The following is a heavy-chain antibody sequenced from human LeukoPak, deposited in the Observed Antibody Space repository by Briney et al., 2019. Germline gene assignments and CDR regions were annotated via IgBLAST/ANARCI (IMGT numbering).Heavy chain of an antibody. Sequence: ASVKVSCKASGYTFTSYGISWVRQAPGQGLEWMGWISAYNGNTNYAQKLQGRVTMTTDTSTSTAYMELRSLRSDDTAVYYCARDLTRSSVAGIDVGYWGQGTLVTVSS. CDR2: ISAYNGNT. V-gene: IGHV1-18*01. CDR1: GYTFTSYG. CDR3: ARDLTRSSVAGIDVGY. D-gene: IGHD6-19*01. J-gene: IGHJ4*02.